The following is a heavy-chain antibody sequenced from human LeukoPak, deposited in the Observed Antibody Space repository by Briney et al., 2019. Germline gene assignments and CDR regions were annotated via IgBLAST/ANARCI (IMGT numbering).Heavy chain of an antibody. CDR3: AKDRYSYAFEYSDS. J-gene: IGHJ4*02. CDR2: IWHDGNNK. V-gene: IGHV3-33*06. Sequence: GRSLRLSCAASGFTFSSYGMHWVRQAPGKGLEWAAVIWHDGNNKYYADSVKGRFTISRDNSKNTLSLQVSSLRTGDTAVYYCAKDRYSYAFEYSDSWGQGTLVTVSS. D-gene: IGHD5-18*01. CDR1: GFTFSSYG.